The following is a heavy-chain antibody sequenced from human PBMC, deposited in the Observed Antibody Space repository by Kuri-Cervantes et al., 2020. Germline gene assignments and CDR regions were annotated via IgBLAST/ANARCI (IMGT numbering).Heavy chain of an antibody. J-gene: IGHJ3*01. CDR1: GGSISGYY. D-gene: IGHD2-21*01. V-gene: IGHV4-59*12. Sequence: SETLSLTCTVSGGSISGYYWNWIRQPPGKGLEWIGFTYYSGSTDYNPSLKSRVSIAIDMSTSQFSLSLSPEDTAIYYCAKAYCSGDTCHWAFDFWGRGTMVTVSS. CDR2: TYYSGST. CDR3: AKAYCSGDTCHWAFDF.